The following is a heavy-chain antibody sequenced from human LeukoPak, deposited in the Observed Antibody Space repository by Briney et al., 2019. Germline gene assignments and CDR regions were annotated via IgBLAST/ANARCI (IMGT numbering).Heavy chain of an antibody. V-gene: IGHV3-64*01. CDR3: ARDNFEGDYYFDY. J-gene: IGHJ4*02. Sequence: GGSLRLSCAASGFTFSSYAMSWVRQAPGKGLEWVSAISGSGGSTYYANSVKGRFTISRDNSKNTLYLQMGSLRAEDMAVYYCARDNFEGDYYFDYWGQGTLVTVSS. CDR2: ISGSGGST. CDR1: GFTFSSYA. D-gene: IGHD3-9*01.